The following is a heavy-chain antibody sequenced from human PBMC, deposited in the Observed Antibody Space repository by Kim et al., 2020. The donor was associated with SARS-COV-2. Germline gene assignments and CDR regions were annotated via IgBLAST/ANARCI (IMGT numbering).Heavy chain of an antibody. CDR2: ISGSGGST. J-gene: IGHJ6*02. CDR3: IIAAAGRTDYYYGMDV. V-gene: IGHV3-23*01. D-gene: IGHD6-13*01. Sequence: GGSLRLSCAASGFTFSSYAMSWVRQAPGKGLEWVSAISGSGGSTYYADSVKGRFTISRDNSKNTLYLQMNSLRAEDTAVYYSIIAAAGRTDYYYGMDVWGQGTTVTVSS. CDR1: GFTFSSYA.